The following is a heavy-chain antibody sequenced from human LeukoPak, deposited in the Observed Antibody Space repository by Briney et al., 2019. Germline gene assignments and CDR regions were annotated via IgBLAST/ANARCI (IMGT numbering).Heavy chain of an antibody. V-gene: IGHV4-30-4*08. Sequence: LRLSCAASGFTVSSNFMSWVRQPPGKGLEWIGYIYYSGSTYYNPSLKSRVTISVDTSKNQFSLKLSSVTAADTAVYYCARVLSDVVVVAATPNWYFDLWGRGTLVTVSS. J-gene: IGHJ2*01. D-gene: IGHD2-15*01. CDR3: ARVLSDVVVVAATPNWYFDL. CDR2: IYYSGST. CDR1: GFTVSSNF.